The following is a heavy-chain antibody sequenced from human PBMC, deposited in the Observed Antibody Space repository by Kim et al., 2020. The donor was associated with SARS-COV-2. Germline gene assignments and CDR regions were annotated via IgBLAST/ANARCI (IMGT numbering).Heavy chain of an antibody. CDR2: ISYDGSNK. Sequence: GGSLRLSCAASGFTFSSYGMHWVRQAPGKGLEWVAVISYDGSNKYYADSVKGRFTISRDNSKNTLYLQMNSLRAEDTAVYYCAKDTVSITTMVRGVDYWGQGTLVTVSS. J-gene: IGHJ4*02. CDR1: GFTFSSYG. V-gene: IGHV3-30*18. CDR3: AKDTVSITTMVRGVDY. D-gene: IGHD3-10*01.